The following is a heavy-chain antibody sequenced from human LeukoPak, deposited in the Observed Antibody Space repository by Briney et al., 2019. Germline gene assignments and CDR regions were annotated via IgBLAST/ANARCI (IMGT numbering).Heavy chain of an antibody. V-gene: IGHV3-48*02. CDR3: ARGALDFDY. Sequence: HPGGSLRLSCAASGFTFSSYSMNWVRQAPGKGLERVSYISSSSSTIYYADSVKGRFTISRDNAKNSLYLHMNSLKDEDTAVYYCARGALDFDYWGQGTLVTVSS. J-gene: IGHJ4*02. CDR1: GFTFSSYS. CDR2: ISSSSSTI.